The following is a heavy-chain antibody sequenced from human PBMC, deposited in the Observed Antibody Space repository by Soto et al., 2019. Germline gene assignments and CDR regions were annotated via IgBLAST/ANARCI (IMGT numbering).Heavy chain of an antibody. CDR2: IFYIGST. V-gene: IGHV4-31*03. J-gene: IGHJ6*02. CDR1: GGSISNSGGYY. D-gene: IGHD2-2*01. Sequence: PSETLSLTCTVSGGSISNSGGYYWNWIRQHPGKGLEWIGYIFYIGSTYYNPSLNSRVTVSVDTSKNQFSLKLSSVTVADTAVYYCARSTRYCSSTSCYGYYGMDVWGQGTTVTVSS. CDR3: ARSTRYCSSTSCYGYYGMDV.